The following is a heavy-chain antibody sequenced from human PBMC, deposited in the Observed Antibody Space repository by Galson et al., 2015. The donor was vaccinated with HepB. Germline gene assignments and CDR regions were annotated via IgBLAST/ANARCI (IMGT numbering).Heavy chain of an antibody. CDR3: AKDPRVLLWFGPQFLPYNWFDP. D-gene: IGHD3-10*01. J-gene: IGHJ5*02. V-gene: IGHV3-23*01. Sequence: SLRLSCAASGFTFSSYAMSWVRQAPGKGLEWVSAISGSGGSTYYADSVKGRFTISRDNSKNTLYLQMNSLRAEDTAVYYCAKDPRVLLWFGPQFLPYNWFDPWGQGTLVTVSS. CDR1: GFTFSSYA. CDR2: ISGSGGST.